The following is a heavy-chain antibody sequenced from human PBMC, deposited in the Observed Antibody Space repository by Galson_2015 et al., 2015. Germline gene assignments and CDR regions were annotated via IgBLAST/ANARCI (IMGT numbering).Heavy chain of an antibody. CDR3: ARFAPGGYYYMDV. CDR2: IIPIFGTA. Sequence: SVKVSCKASGYTFTSYYMHWVRQTPGQGLEWMGGIIPIFGTANYAQKFQGRVTITADESTSTAYMELSSLRSEDTAVYYCARFAPGGYYYMDVWGKGTTVTVSS. D-gene: IGHD3-10*01. V-gene: IGHV1-69*13. CDR1: GYTFTSYY. J-gene: IGHJ6*03.